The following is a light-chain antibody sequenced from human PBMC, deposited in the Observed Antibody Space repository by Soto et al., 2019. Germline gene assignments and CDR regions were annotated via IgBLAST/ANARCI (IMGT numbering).Light chain of an antibody. Sequence: QYALTQPASVSGSPGQSLTISCTGTSSDVGGYNFVSWYQQHPGKAPKFMIYDVSNRPSGVSNRFSGSKSGNTASLTISGLQAEDEADYYCSSYSTISTYVFGTGTKLTVL. J-gene: IGLJ1*01. CDR2: DVS. CDR3: SSYSTISTYV. CDR1: SSDVGGYNF. V-gene: IGLV2-14*01.